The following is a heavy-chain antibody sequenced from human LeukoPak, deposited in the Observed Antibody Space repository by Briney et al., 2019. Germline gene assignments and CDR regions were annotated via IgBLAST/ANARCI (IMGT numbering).Heavy chain of an antibody. V-gene: IGHV3-23*01. Sequence: GGSLRLSCAASGFTFSSYAMSWVRQAPGKGLEWDSAISGSGGSTYYADSVKGRFTISRDNSKNTLYLQMNSLRAEDTAVYYCAKDIEGSSSTNAFDIWGQGTMVTVSS. CDR1: GFTFSSYA. J-gene: IGHJ3*02. D-gene: IGHD6-13*01. CDR2: ISGSGGST. CDR3: AKDIEGSSSTNAFDI.